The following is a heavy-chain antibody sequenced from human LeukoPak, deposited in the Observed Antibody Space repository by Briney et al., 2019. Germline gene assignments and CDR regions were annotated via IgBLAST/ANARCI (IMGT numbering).Heavy chain of an antibody. Sequence: SETLSLTCAVYGGSFSGYYWSWIRQPPGKGLQWIGEINHSGNTDYDPSLKSRVTISVDTSKNQFSLKLRSVTAADTAVYYCARDQWYSSSRLDWFDPWGQGTLVTVSS. CDR2: INHSGNT. J-gene: IGHJ5*02. CDR1: GGSFSGYY. CDR3: ARDQWYSSSRLDWFDP. V-gene: IGHV4-34*01. D-gene: IGHD6-13*01.